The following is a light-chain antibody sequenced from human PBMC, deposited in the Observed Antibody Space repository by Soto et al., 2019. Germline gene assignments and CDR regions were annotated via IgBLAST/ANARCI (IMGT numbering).Light chain of an antibody. CDR2: EDS. CDR3: SSYTSSSTHVV. J-gene: IGLJ2*01. CDR1: SSYVGGYNY. Sequence: QSALTQPASVSGSPGQSITISCTGTSSYVGGYNYVSWYQHHPGKAPSLMIYEDSNRPSGVSNRFSGSKSGNTASLTISGLQAEDEADYYCSSYTSSSTHVVFGGGTKLTVL. V-gene: IGLV2-14*01.